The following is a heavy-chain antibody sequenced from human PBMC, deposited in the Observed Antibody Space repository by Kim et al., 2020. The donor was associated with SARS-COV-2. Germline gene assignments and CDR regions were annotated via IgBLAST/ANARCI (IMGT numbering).Heavy chain of an antibody. Sequence: DSVKGRFTISRDNSKNTLYLQMNSLRAEDTAVYYCAKALARTTVTTGADYWGQGTLVTVSS. J-gene: IGHJ4*02. CDR3: AKALARTTVTTGADY. D-gene: IGHD4-17*01. V-gene: IGHV3-30*02.